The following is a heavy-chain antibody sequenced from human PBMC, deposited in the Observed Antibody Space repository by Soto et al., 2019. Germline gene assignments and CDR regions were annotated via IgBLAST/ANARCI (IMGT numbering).Heavy chain of an antibody. V-gene: IGHV4-34*01. CDR3: ARAPIAARRRYYYMDV. CDR1: GGSFSGYY. Sequence: SETLSLTCAVYGGSFSGYYWSWIRQPPGKGLEWIGEINHSGSTNYNPSLKSRVTISVDMSKNQFSLKLSSVTAADTAVYYCARAPIAARRRYYYMDVWGKGTTVTVSS. D-gene: IGHD6-6*01. J-gene: IGHJ6*03. CDR2: INHSGST.